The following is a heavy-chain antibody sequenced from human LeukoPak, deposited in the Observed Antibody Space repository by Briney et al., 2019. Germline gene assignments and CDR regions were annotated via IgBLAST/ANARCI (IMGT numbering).Heavy chain of an antibody. CDR2: ISSSSSYI. V-gene: IGHV3-21*01. CDR3: ASIAVAGTGRLNDY. Sequence: PGRSLRLSCAASGFTFSSYGMHWVRQAPGKGLEWVSSISSSSSYIYYADSVKGRFTISRDNAKNSLYLQMNSLRAEDTAVYYCASIAVAGTGRLNDYWGQGTLVTVSS. CDR1: GFTFSSYG. J-gene: IGHJ4*02. D-gene: IGHD6-19*01.